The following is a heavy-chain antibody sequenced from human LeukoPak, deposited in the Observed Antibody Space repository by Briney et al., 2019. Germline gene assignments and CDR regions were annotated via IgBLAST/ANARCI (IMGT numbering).Heavy chain of an antibody. V-gene: IGHV4-34*01. Sequence: SETLSLTCAVYGGSFSGYYWSWIRQPPGKGLEWIGEINHSGSTNYTPSLKSRVTISVDTSKNQFSLKLSSVTAADTAVYYCARVRRIAARGKGAFDYWGQGTLVTVSS. J-gene: IGHJ4*02. D-gene: IGHD6-6*01. CDR1: GGSFSGYY. CDR2: INHSGST. CDR3: ARVRRIAARGKGAFDY.